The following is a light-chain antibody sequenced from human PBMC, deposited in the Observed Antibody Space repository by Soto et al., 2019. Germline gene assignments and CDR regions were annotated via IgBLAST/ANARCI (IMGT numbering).Light chain of an antibody. CDR2: GAS. CDR3: QQYGSSP. CDR1: QSVSSSY. J-gene: IGKJ1*01. Sequence: EIVLTQSPGTLSLSPGEKANLSCRASQSVSSSYLAWYQQKPGQAPRLLIYGASSRATGIPDRFSGSGSGTDFTLTISRLEPEDFAVYYCQQYGSSPFGQGTKVDIK. V-gene: IGKV3-20*01.